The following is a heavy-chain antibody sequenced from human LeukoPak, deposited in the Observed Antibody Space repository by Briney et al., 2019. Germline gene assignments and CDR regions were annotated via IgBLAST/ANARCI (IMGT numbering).Heavy chain of an antibody. Sequence: KPSETLSLTCTVSGGSISSSSYYWGWIRQPPGKGLEWIGSIYYSGSTYYNPSLKSRVTISVDTSKNQFSLKLSSVTAADTAVYYCARVYMMALRDWGQGTLVTVSS. CDR1: GGSISSSSYY. J-gene: IGHJ4*02. CDR2: IYYSGST. CDR3: ARVYMMALRD. V-gene: IGHV4-39*07. D-gene: IGHD3-16*01.